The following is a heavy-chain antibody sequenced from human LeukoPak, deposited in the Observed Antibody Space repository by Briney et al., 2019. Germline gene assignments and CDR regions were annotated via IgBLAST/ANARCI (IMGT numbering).Heavy chain of an antibody. V-gene: IGHV4-4*02. CDR1: GGSISSSNW. CDR2: INHSGST. CDR3: ARGVVGATHN. J-gene: IGHJ4*02. Sequence: PSGTLSLTCAVSGGSISSSNWWSWVRQPPGKGLEWIGEINHSGSTNYNPSLKSRVTISVDTSKNQFSLKLSSVTAADTAVYYCARGVVGATHNWGQGTLVTVSS. D-gene: IGHD1-26*01.